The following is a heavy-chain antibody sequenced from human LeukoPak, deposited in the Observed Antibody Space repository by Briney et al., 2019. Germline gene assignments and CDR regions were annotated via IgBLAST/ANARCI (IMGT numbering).Heavy chain of an antibody. Sequence: GGSLRLSCAASGFTFSDYYMSWIRQAPGKGLEWVSCVSSSGSTIYYADSVKGRFTISRDNAKNSLYLQMNSLRAEDTAVYYCARDRGYSGYDSFDYWGQGTLVTVSS. CDR1: GFTFSDYY. CDR2: VSSSGSTI. CDR3: ARDRGYSGYDSFDY. J-gene: IGHJ4*02. D-gene: IGHD5-12*01. V-gene: IGHV3-11*01.